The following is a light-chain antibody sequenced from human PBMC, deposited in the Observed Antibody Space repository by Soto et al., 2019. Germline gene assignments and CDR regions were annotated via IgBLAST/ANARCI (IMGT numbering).Light chain of an antibody. Sequence: QSVLTQPPSISATPGQKVTISCSGSSSNIENNYVSWYQQVPGTAPKLLIYDDDRRPSGIPDRFSGSKSGTSATLGITGLQTGDEADYYCGTWDNSLSAGVFGTGTKVTVL. V-gene: IGLV1-51*01. CDR2: DDD. J-gene: IGLJ1*01. CDR1: SSNIENNY. CDR3: GTWDNSLSAGV.